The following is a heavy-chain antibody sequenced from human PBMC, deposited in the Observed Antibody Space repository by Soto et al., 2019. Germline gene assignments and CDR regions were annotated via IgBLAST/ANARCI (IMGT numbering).Heavy chain of an antibody. CDR3: TRDATVVVVAATDYYSYGMDV. J-gene: IGHJ6*02. V-gene: IGHV3-49*03. CDR2: FRSKAYGGTT. CDR1: GFTFGDYA. D-gene: IGHD2-15*01. Sequence: GGSLRLSCTASGFTFGDYAMSWFRQAPGKGLEWVGFFRSKAYGGTTEYAASVKGRFTISRDDSKSIAYLQMNSLKTEDTAVYYCTRDATVVVVAATDYYSYGMDVWGQGTMVTVSS.